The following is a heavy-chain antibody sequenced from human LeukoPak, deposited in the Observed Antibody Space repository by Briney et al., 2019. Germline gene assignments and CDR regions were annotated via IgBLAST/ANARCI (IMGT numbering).Heavy chain of an antibody. CDR1: GGSISSGSYY. V-gene: IGHV4-61*02. Sequence: SQTLSLTCTVSGGSISSGSYYWSWIRQPAGKGLEWIGRIYTSGSTNYNPSLKSRVTMSVDTSQNQFSLKLNCVTAADTAVYYCARDGGLVGALNWFDPWGQGTLVTVSS. CDR2: IYTSGST. D-gene: IGHD1-26*01. J-gene: IGHJ5*02. CDR3: ARDGGLVGALNWFDP.